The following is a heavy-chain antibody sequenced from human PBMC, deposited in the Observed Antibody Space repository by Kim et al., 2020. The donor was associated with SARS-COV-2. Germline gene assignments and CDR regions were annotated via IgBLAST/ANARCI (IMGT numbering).Heavy chain of an antibody. CDR3: ARGRVAATPGWFDP. J-gene: IGHJ5*02. D-gene: IGHD2-15*01. Sequence: EDSVKGRFTISRDNSKNTLYLQRNSLRAEDTAVYYCARGRVAATPGWFDPWGQGTLVTVSS. V-gene: IGHV3-30*01.